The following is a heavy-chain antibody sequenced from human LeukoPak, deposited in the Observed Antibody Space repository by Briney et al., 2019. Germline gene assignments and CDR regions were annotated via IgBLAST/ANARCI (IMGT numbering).Heavy chain of an antibody. J-gene: IGHJ6*02. Sequence: GASVKVSCKASGYTFPSYYMHWVRQAPGQGLEWMGRIIPILGIANYAQKFQGRVTITADKSTSTAYMELSSLRSEDTAVYYCARESGHGYYYYYGMDVWGQGTTVTVSS. CDR2: IIPILGIA. CDR3: ARESGHGYYYYYGMDV. V-gene: IGHV1-69*04. CDR1: GYTFPSYY.